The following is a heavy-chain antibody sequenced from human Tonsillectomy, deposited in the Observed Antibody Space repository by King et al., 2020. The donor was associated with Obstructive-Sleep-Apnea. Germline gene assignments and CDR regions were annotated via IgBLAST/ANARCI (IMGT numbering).Heavy chain of an antibody. Sequence: VQLVESGGGLVKPGGSLRLSCAASGFTFSSYSMNWVRQAPGKGLEWVSSISSSSRYIYYADSVKGRFTISRDNAKNSLYLQMNSLRAEDTAVYYCSAVYSSSWYGYWGQGTLVTVSS. V-gene: IGHV3-21*01. J-gene: IGHJ4*02. CDR1: GFTFSSYS. CDR2: ISSSSRYI. D-gene: IGHD6-13*01. CDR3: SAVYSSSWYGY.